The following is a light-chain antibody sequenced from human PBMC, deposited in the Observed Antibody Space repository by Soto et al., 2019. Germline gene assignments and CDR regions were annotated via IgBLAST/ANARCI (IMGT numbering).Light chain of an antibody. J-gene: IGKJ1*01. Sequence: DIQMTQSPSSLSASVGDRVTITCRASQGISNYLAWYQQKPGKVPKLLIYAASTLQSGVPSRFSGSASRTDFALTISSLQPEDVATYYCQKYNSAPRTFGQGTKVEI. CDR2: AAS. V-gene: IGKV1-27*01. CDR1: QGISNY. CDR3: QKYNSAPRT.